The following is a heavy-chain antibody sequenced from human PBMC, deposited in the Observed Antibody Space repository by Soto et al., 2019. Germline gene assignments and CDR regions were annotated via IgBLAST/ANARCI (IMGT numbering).Heavy chain of an antibody. CDR2: ISSSSSYI. CDR1: GFTFSSYS. V-gene: IGHV3-21*01. J-gene: IGHJ6*02. Sequence: GGSLRLSCAASGFTFSSYSMNWVRQAPGKGLEWVSSISSSSSYIYYADSVKGRFTISRDNAKNSMYLQMTSLRAEDTAVYYCARDLTHGMDVWGQGTTAPV. CDR3: ARDLTHGMDV.